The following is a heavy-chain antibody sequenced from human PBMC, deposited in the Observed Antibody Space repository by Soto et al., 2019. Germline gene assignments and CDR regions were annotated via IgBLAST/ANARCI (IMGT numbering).Heavy chain of an antibody. D-gene: IGHD2-2*01. V-gene: IGHV3-23*01. CDR2: ISGIGGST. CDR3: AKSRGVPAPHPFDY. CDR1: GFTFTTSA. J-gene: IGHJ4*02. Sequence: GGSLRLSCAASGFTFTTSAMGWVRQAPGKGLEWVSSISGIGGSTHYAGSVKGRFTISRGNSKNTLYLQMNSLRAEDTATYYCAKSRGVPAPHPFDYWGQGTLVTVSS.